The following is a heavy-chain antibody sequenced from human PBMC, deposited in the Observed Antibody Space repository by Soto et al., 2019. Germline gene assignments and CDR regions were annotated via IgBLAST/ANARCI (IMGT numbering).Heavy chain of an antibody. CDR1: GGSISSYY. D-gene: IGHD3-3*01. CDR2: IYYSGST. J-gene: IGHJ4*02. CDR3: ARLDFWSGYYSLFDY. V-gene: IGHV4-59*01. Sequence: SETLSLTCTVSGGSISSYYWSWIRQPPGKGLEWIGYIYYSGSTNYNPPLKSRVTISVDTSKNQFSLKLSSVTAADTAVYYCARLDFWSGYYSLFDYWGQGTLVTAPQ.